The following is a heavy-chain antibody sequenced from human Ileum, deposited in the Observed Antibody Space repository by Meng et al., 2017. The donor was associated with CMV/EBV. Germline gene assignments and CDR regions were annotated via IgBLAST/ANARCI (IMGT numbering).Heavy chain of an antibody. D-gene: IGHD1-7*01. V-gene: IGHV3-64*02. CDR3: VRSSWNYPGGWFDP. CDR2: INNFGETT. Sequence: GGSLRLSCAASGFSFSSHAMFWIRQAPGKGLEYVSAINNFGETTFYADAVKGRFTISRDNSKKTVSLQMDNLKTEDTAIYFCVRSSWNYPGGWFDPWGQGTPVTVSS. CDR1: GFSFSSHA. J-gene: IGHJ5*02.